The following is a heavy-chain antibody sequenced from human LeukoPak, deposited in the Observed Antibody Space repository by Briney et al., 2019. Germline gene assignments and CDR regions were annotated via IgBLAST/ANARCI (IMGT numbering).Heavy chain of an antibody. D-gene: IGHD3-9*01. CDR1: GFTFSSYA. J-gene: IGHJ4*02. CDR2: ISGSGGST. Sequence: GGSLRLSCAASGFTFSSYAMSWVRQAPGKGLEWVSAISGSGGSTYYADSVKGRFTISRDNSKNTLYLQMNSLRAEDTAVYYCATVSDVLRYFDWLSRTPFDYWGQGTLVTVSS. V-gene: IGHV3-23*01. CDR3: ATVSDVLRYFDWLSRTPFDY.